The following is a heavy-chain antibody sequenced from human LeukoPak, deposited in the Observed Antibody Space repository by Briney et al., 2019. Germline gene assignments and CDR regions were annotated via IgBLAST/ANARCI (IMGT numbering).Heavy chain of an antibody. CDR2: ISGSGGST. Sequence: GGSLRLSCAASGFTFSSYAMSWVRQAPGKGLEWVSAISGSGGSTYYADSVKGRFTISRDNSKNTLYLQMNSLRAEDTAVYYCAKDKWATVMRDYFDYWGQGTLVTVSS. CDR3: AKDKWATVMRDYFDY. J-gene: IGHJ4*02. D-gene: IGHD4-11*01. V-gene: IGHV3-23*01. CDR1: GFTFSSYA.